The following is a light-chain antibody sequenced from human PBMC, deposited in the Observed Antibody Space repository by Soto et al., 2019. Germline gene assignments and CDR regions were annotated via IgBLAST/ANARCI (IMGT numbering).Light chain of an antibody. CDR1: QSVTSY. CDR2: GAS. Sequence: EIVLTQSPATLSLSPGERATLSCRASQSVTSYLAWYQQRPGQAPRLLIYGASSRATGIADRFRGSGSGTDFTLTISRLEPEDFAVYYCQQYGTSPTWTFGQGTKVDIK. CDR3: QQYGTSPTWT. J-gene: IGKJ1*01. V-gene: IGKV3-20*01.